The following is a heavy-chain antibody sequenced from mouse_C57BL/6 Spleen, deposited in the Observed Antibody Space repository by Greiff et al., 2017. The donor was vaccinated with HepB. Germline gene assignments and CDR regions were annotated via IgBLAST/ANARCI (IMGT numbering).Heavy chain of an antibody. CDR3: ARSETTVVDFDY. CDR2: INPNNGGT. CDR1: GYTFTDYY. V-gene: IGHV1-26*01. Sequence: VQLQQSGPELVKPGASVKISCKASGYTFTDYYMNWVKQSHGKSLEWIGDINPNNGGTSYNQKFKGKATLTVDKSSSTAYMELRSLTSEDSAVYYCARSETTVVDFDYWGQGTTLTVSS. J-gene: IGHJ2*01. D-gene: IGHD1-1*01.